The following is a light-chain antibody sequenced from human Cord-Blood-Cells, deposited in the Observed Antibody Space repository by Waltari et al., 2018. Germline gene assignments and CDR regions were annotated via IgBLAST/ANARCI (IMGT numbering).Light chain of an antibody. Sequence: DIPITHSPSSLSASSGDRVTITCRASQSIRSYLNWYQQKPGKAPKLLIYAASSLQSGVPSRFSGSGSGTDFTLTISSLQPEDFATYYCQQSYSTPWTFGQGTKVEIK. CDR1: QSIRSY. CDR2: AAS. V-gene: IGKV1-39*01. J-gene: IGKJ1*01. CDR3: QQSYSTPWT.